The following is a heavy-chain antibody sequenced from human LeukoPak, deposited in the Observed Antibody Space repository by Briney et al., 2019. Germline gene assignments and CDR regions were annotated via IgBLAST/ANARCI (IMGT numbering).Heavy chain of an antibody. V-gene: IGHV4-4*07. CDR2: IYSSGST. CDR3: ARASSGTYYTFDY. CDR1: GGSISSNY. J-gene: IGHJ4*02. D-gene: IGHD3-10*01. Sequence: PSETLSLTCTVSGGSISSNYWSWIRQPAGKGLEWIGRIYSSGSTNYNAALKSRVTMSVDSSRNQFSLKLSSVTAADTAVYYCARASSGTYYTFDYWGQGTLVTVSS.